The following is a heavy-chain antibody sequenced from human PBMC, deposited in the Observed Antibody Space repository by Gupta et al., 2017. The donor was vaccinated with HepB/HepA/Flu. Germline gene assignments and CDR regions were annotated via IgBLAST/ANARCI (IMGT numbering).Heavy chain of an antibody. CDR3: AKDLHFWSAMDV. Sequence: EVQLLESGGGLVQPGGSLRLSCAASGLSFSSNAMSWVRQAPGKGQEWVVGIGSDITTHYADYVKGRFTISRDNSKNTVYLQMNSLRAEDTAVYYCAKDLHFWSAMDVWGEGTTVTVSS. J-gene: IGHJ6*03. D-gene: IGHD3-3*02. CDR2: IGSDITT. V-gene: IGHV3-23*01. CDR1: GLSFSSNA.